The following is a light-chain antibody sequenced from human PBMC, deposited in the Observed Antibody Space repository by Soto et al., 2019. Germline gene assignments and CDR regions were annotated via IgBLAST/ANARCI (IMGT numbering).Light chain of an antibody. V-gene: IGKV4-1*01. CDR1: QSVLYSSNNKNY. CDR3: QQYESTPPT. Sequence: DIVMTQSPDSLAVSLGERATINCKYSQSVLYSSNNKNYLAWYQQRPGQPPKLLIYWASTPESGVPDRFSGSGSGTDFTLTITSLQAEDVAVYYCQQYESTPPTFGQGTKLEIK. J-gene: IGKJ2*01. CDR2: WAS.